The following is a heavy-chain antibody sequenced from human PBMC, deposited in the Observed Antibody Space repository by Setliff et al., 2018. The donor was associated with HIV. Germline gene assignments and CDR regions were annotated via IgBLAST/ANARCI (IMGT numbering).Heavy chain of an antibody. D-gene: IGHD3-3*01. J-gene: IGHJ6*02. CDR1: GGSINSGSYF. V-gene: IGHV4-61*02. Sequence: PSETLSLTCTVSGGSINSGSYFWSWIRQPAGKGLEWIGRIFTGGSTNYNPSLKSRVTISLDTFRNQFSLKLISVTAADTAVYYCARGSYLEWLMYDMAVWGQGTTVTVSS. CDR3: ARGSYLEWLMYDMAV. CDR2: IFTGGST.